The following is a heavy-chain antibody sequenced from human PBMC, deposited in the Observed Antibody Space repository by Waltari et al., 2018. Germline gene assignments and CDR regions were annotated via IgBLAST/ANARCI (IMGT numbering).Heavy chain of an antibody. J-gene: IGHJ3*02. CDR3: ARDRSDYYGSWSYYDNDAFDI. CDR2: IYYSGST. V-gene: IGHV4-39*07. Sequence: GLVKPSETLSLPCTVSGGSISSSSYYWGWIRPPPGKGLEWIGSIYYSGSTYYNPSLKSRVTISVDTSKNQFSRKLSSVTAADTAVYYCARDRSDYYGSWSYYDNDAFDIWGQGTMVTVSS. CDR1: GGSISSSSYY. D-gene: IGHD3-10*01.